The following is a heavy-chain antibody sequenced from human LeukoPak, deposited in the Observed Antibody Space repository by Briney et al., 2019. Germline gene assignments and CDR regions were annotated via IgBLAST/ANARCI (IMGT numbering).Heavy chain of an antibody. V-gene: IGHV1-69*04. CDR1: GGTFSRYA. Sequence: SVKVSFKASGGTFSRYAISWVRQAPGQGLEWMGRIIPIFGIANYAQKFQGRVTITADKSTSTAYMELSSLRSEDTAVYYCARVPDYYDSSGYFPPNFVDYWGQGTLVTVSS. CDR2: IIPIFGIA. J-gene: IGHJ4*02. CDR3: ARVPDYYDSSGYFPPNFVDY. D-gene: IGHD3-22*01.